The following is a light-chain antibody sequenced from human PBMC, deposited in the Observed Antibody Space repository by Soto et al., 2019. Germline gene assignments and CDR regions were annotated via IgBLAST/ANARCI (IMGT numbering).Light chain of an antibody. CDR1: QGISSY. CDR3: QQYYSFPLT. J-gene: IGKJ4*01. Sequence: VIWMTQSPSLLSASTGDRVTISCXMSQGISSYLAWYQQKPGKAPELLIYAASTLQSGVPSRFSGSGSGTDFTLTISCLQSEDFATYYCQQYYSFPLTFGGGTKVDI. CDR2: AAS. V-gene: IGKV1D-8*01.